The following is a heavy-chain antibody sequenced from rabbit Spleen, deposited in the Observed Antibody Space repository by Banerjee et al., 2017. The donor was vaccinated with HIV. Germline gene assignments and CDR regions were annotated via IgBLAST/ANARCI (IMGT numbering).Heavy chain of an antibody. V-gene: IGHV1S45*01. CDR1: GFSFSSSAY. CDR2: IYAGSSGST. Sequence: QEQLEESGGGLVQPEGSLTLTCTASGFSFSSSAYMCWVRQAPGKGLEWIACIYAGSSGSTYYASWAKGRFTISKTSSTTVTLQMTSLTAADTATYFCARDTGSSFSSYGMDLWGPGTLVTVS. D-gene: IGHD8-1*01. J-gene: IGHJ6*01. CDR3: ARDTGSSFSSYGMDL.